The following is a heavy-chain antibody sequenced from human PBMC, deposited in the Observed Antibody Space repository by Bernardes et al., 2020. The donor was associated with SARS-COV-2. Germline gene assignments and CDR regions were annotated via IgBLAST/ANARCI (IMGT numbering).Heavy chain of an antibody. CDR3: ARGGCSTSSCYNFDY. J-gene: IGHJ4*02. D-gene: IGHD2-2*02. CDR2: INYSGNT. CDR1: GGSFSGYY. Sequence: SETLSLTCAVHGGSFSGYYWNWIRQPPGKGLQWIGEINYSGNTNYNPSLKSQVTLSVDTSKYQFSLKLSSVTAADTAVYYCARGGCSTSSCYNFDYWGQGTLVTVSS. V-gene: IGHV4-34*01.